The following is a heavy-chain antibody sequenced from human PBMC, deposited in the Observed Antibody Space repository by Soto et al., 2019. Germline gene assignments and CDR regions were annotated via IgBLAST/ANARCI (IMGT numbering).Heavy chain of an antibody. CDR1: GYTLIQLS. CDR2: LDPESGET. CDR3: ASFDVVVVTAPFDS. J-gene: IGHJ4*02. Sequence: QVHLVQSGAEVKKPGASVKVSCKVSGYTLIQLSMHWVRQAPGRGLEWMGGLDPESGETIYAQKFQGSVTMTEDTSTDTAYMELSSLRSEDTAVYYCASFDVVVVTAPFDSWGQGTLVTVSS. D-gene: IGHD2-21*02. V-gene: IGHV1-24*01.